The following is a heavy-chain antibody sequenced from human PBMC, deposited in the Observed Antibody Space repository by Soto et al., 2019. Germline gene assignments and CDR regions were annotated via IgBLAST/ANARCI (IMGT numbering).Heavy chain of an antibody. CDR2: INWNGGST. D-gene: IGHD5-12*01. J-gene: IGHJ6*02. Sequence: PGGSLRLSCAASGFTFDDYGMSWVRQAPGKGLEWVSGINWNGGSTGYADSVKGRFTISRDNAKNSLYLQMNSLRAEDTALYYCARDGGYSGYDMIGYYYYGMDVWGQGTTVTVSS. V-gene: IGHV3-20*04. CDR3: ARDGGYSGYDMIGYYYYGMDV. CDR1: GFTFDDYG.